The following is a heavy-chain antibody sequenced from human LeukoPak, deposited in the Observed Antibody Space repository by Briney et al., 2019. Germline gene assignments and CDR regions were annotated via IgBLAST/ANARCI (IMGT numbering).Heavy chain of an antibody. CDR2: ISYSGTT. CDR3: ARAFSAWPHAF. D-gene: IGHD6-19*01. CDR1: GGSISTYY. V-gene: IGHV4-59*01. Sequence: PSETLSLTCTVSGGSISTYYWSWVRQPPGKGLEWLGYISYSGTTTCSPSLESRVTISLDTSKNQFSLRLTSLTAADTAVYYCARAFSAWPHAFWGQGTMVTVSS. J-gene: IGHJ3*01.